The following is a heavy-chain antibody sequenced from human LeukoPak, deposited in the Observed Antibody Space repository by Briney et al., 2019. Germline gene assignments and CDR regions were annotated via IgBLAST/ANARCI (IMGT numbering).Heavy chain of an antibody. CDR3: AKVGKGRAMVFG. CDR1: GFTFNTYA. D-gene: IGHD5-18*01. Sequence: PGGSLRLSCAASGFTFNTYAMTWVRQAPGKGLEWVSAISGVNAGGDYTYYADSVKGRFTISRDNSKNTLYLKMNSLRAEATAVYYCAKVGKGRAMVFGWGQGTLVTVSS. V-gene: IGHV3-23*01. J-gene: IGHJ4*02. CDR2: ISGVNAGGDYT.